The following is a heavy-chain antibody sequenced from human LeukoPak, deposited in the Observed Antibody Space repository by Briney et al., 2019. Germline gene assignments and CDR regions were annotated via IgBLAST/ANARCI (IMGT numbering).Heavy chain of an antibody. J-gene: IGHJ4*02. Sequence: PSETLSLTCTVSGGSITSTSYFWAWIRQPPGKGLEWIGSIHYGGNTYYSPSLKSRVTIPTDTSKNQFSLTLTSVTAADTAVYYCARDLRGSEYWGQGTLVTVSS. CDR1: GGSITSTSYF. D-gene: IGHD2-15*01. V-gene: IGHV4-39*07. CDR3: ARDLRGSEY. CDR2: IHYGGNT.